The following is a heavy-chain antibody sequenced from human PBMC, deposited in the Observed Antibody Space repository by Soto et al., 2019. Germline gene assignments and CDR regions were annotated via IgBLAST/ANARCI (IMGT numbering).Heavy chain of an antibody. Sequence: PGESLKISCNGSGYSFTSYWISWVRQMPGKGLEWMGRIDPSDSYTNYSPSFQGHVTISADKSISTAYLQWSSLKASDTAMYYCARPAAGLMDVWGQGTTVTVSS. V-gene: IGHV5-10-1*01. CDR1: GYSFTSYW. J-gene: IGHJ6*02. CDR2: IDPSDSYT. D-gene: IGHD3-10*01. CDR3: ARPAAGLMDV.